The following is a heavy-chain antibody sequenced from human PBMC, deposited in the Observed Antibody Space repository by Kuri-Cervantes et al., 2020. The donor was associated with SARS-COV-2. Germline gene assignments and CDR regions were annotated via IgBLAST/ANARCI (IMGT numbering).Heavy chain of an antibody. J-gene: IGHJ6*02. CDR3: AREGVREIYYYYYYGMDV. D-gene: IGHD2-8*01. Sequence: SETLSLTCAVSGGSISSSNWWSWVRQPPGKGLEWIGEIYHSGSTNYNPSLKSRVTISVDKSKNQFSLKLSSVTAADTAVYYCAREGVREIYYYYYYGMDVWGQGTTVTVSS. V-gene: IGHV4-4*02. CDR1: GGSISSSNW. CDR2: IYHSGST.